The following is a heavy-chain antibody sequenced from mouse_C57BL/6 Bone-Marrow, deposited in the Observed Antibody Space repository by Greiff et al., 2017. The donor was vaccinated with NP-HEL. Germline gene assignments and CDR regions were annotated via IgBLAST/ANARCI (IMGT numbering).Heavy chain of an antibody. Sequence: QVQLKESGAELVRPGASVKLSCKASGYTFTDYYINWVKQRPGQGLEWIARIYPGSGNTYYNEKFKGKATLTAEKSSSTAYMQLSSLTSEGSSVYFCARSGDERYFDVWGTGTTATVSS. CDR1: GYTFTDYY. J-gene: IGHJ1*03. CDR3: ARSGDERYFDV. V-gene: IGHV1-76*01. CDR2: IYPGSGNT. D-gene: IGHD2-13*01.